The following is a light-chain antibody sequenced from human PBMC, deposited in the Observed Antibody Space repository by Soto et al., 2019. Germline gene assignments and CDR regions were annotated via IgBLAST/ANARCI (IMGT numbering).Light chain of an antibody. J-gene: IGLJ2*01. Sequence: NFMLTQPHSVSESPGKTVTISCTRSGGSIASNHVQWYQQRPGSAPTTMIYKNDQRPSGVPDRFSGSIDSSSNSASLTISGLKTEDEADFYCQSYDSSSVVFGGGTKLTVL. CDR2: KND. CDR1: GGSIASNH. V-gene: IGLV6-57*04. CDR3: QSYDSSSVV.